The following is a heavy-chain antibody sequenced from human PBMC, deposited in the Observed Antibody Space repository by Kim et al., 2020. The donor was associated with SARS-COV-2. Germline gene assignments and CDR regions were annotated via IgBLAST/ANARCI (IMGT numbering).Heavy chain of an antibody. CDR2: IYYSGST. J-gene: IGHJ4*02. D-gene: IGHD3-3*01. CDR3: ARFSRSGYYLFDY. Sequence: SETLSLTCTVSGGSISSGGYYWSWIRQHPGKGLEWIGYIYYSGSTYYNPSLKSRVTISVDTSKNQFSLKLSSVTAADTAVYYCARFSRSGYYLFDYWGQGTLVTVSS. V-gene: IGHV4-31*03. CDR1: GGSISSGGYY.